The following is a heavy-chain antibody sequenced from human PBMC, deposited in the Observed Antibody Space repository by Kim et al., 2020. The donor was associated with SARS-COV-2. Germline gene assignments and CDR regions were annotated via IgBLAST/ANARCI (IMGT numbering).Heavy chain of an antibody. J-gene: IGHJ4*02. D-gene: IGHD4-17*01. CDR1: AFTFSNYV. CDR2: ITGSGDTT. V-gene: IGHV3-23*01. Sequence: GGSLRLSCAASAFTFSNYVMNWVRQAPGKGLEWVSIITGSGDTTHYADSVNGRFSISRDNSKNTLYLQMNSLRAEDTAVYYCAKDVGDYIGAMIYWGQGT. CDR3: AKDVGDYIGAMIY.